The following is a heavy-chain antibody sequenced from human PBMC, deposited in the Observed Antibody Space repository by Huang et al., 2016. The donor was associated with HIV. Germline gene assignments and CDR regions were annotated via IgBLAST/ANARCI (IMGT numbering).Heavy chain of an antibody. V-gene: IGHV1-69*13. CDR1: GGTFSNYA. D-gene: IGHD3-22*01. J-gene: IGHJ4*02. Sequence: QVQLVQSGAEVKKVGSSVKVSCKASGGTFSNYAISWVRLAPGHGLAWMGGIIPICGTANFAQKVQGRVTITADGSTSTAYLELSSLRSEDTAVYFCARQLYDNTGYLMGARLHDWGQGTLVTVSS. CDR2: IIPICGTA. CDR3: ARQLYDNTGYLMGARLHD.